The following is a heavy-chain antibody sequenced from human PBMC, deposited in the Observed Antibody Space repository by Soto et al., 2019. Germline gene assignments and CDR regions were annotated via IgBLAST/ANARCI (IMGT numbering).Heavy chain of an antibody. J-gene: IGHJ4*02. D-gene: IGHD2-15*01. Sequence: QVQLVQSGAEVTKPGASVKVSCKASGYTFTSYAMHWVRQAPGQRLEWMGWINAGNGNTKYSQKFQGRVTITRDTSASTAYMELSSLRFEDTAVYYCARGPGGPDGPGDYWGQGTLVTVSS. CDR3: ARGPGGPDGPGDY. CDR1: GYTFTSYA. V-gene: IGHV1-3*01. CDR2: INAGNGNT.